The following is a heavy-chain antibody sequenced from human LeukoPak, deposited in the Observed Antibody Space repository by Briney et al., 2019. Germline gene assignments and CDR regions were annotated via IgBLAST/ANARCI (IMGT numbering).Heavy chain of an antibody. J-gene: IGHJ3*02. D-gene: IGHD2-2*01. CDR1: GFTFSSYD. Sequence: QPGGSLRLSCAASGFTFSSYDMHWVRQATGKGLEWVSAIGTAGDTYYPGSVKGRFTISRENAKNSLYLQMNSLRAGDTAVYYCARGRYHDAFDIWGQGTMVTVSP. V-gene: IGHV3-13*04. CDR3: ARGRYHDAFDI. CDR2: IGTAGDT.